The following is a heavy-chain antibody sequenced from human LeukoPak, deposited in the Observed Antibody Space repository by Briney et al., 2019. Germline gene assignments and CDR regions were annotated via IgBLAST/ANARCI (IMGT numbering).Heavy chain of an antibody. J-gene: IGHJ5*02. CDR1: GFTVSTNY. CDR3: ASRATVTTDRFWFDP. CDR2: IYSGGST. D-gene: IGHD4-11*01. V-gene: IGHV3-53*01. Sequence: GGSLRLSRAASGFTVSTNYMSWVRQTPGKGLEWVSVIYSGGSTYYADSVKGRFAISRDNSKNTLYLQMNSLRAEDTAVYYCASRATVTTDRFWFDPWGQGTLVTVSS.